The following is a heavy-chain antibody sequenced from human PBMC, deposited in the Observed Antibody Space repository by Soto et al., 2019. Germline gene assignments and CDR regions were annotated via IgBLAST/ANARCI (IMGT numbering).Heavy chain of an antibody. J-gene: IGHJ4*02. Sequence: EVQLVESGGGLVKPGGSLRLSCAASGFTFSSYSMNWVRQAPGKGLEWVSSISSSSSYIYYADSVKGRFTISRDNAKNQLYLQMNSLRAEDTAVYYCARDYCRGGSCSQTLGYWGQGTLVTVSS. V-gene: IGHV3-21*01. CDR2: ISSSSSYI. CDR3: ARDYCRGGSCSQTLGY. CDR1: GFTFSSYS. D-gene: IGHD2-15*01.